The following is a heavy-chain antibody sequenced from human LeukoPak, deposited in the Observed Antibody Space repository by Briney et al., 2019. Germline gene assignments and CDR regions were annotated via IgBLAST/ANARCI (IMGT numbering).Heavy chain of an antibody. Sequence: ASVKVSRMASGYTLTDYYMHWVRQGPGQGFERRGRINPNDGDTNYAQTFQGRVAMTRDPSISTAHMEVSRLRSDDTAVYYCARANFLYCSSTTCLFDYWGQGTLVTVSS. CDR3: ARANFLYCSSTTCLFDY. CDR2: INPNDGDT. J-gene: IGHJ4*02. V-gene: IGHV1-2*06. CDR1: GYTLTDYY. D-gene: IGHD2-2*01.